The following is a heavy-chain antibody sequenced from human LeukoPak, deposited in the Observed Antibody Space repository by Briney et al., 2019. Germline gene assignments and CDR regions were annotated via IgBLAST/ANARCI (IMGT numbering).Heavy chain of an antibody. J-gene: IGHJ4*02. CDR3: ARADYGDYGYYFDY. CDR2: IYYSGST. CDR1: GGSISSYY. Sequence: PSETLSLTCTASGGSISSYYWSWIRKPPGKGLEWIGYIYYSGSTNYNPSLKSRVTISVDTSKNQFSLKLSSVTAADTAVYYCARADYGDYGYYFDYWGQGTLVTVSS. V-gene: IGHV4-59*08. D-gene: IGHD4-17*01.